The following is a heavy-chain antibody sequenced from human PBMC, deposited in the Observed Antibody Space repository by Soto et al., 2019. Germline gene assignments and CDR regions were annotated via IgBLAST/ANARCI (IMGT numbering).Heavy chain of an antibody. J-gene: IGHJ4*02. CDR1: GFTFSSYS. V-gene: IGHV3-21*01. D-gene: IGHD5-18*01. Sequence: EVQLVESGGGLVEPGGSLRLSCAASGFTFSSYSMNWVRQAPGKGLEWVSSISSSSSYIYYADSVKGRFTITRKNAKNARYLKINRLRAVDTAVYYCARDPRDTAMVLICSDWCFDYWGQGPLVTVSS. CDR2: ISSSSSYI. CDR3: ARDPRDTAMVLICSDWCFDY.